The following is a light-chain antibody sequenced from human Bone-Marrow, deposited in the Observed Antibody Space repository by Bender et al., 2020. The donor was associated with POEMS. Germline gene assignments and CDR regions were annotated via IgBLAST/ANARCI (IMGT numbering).Light chain of an antibody. CDR2: DSN. CDR1: ISNIGNNF. J-gene: IGLJ2*01. Sequence: QSVLTQPPSVSAAPGQRVSISCSGSISNIGNNFNFVAWYQHLTGAAPKLLIYDSNKRRSGIPDRFSGSKSGNTASLTISGLQAEDEADYFCCAFSVPEVLFGGGTKLTVL. CDR3: CAFSVPEVL. V-gene: IGLV1-51*01.